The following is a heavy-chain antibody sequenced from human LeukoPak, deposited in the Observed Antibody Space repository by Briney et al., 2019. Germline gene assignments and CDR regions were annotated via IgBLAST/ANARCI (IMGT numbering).Heavy chain of an antibody. CDR1: GYTFTTYG. Sequence: ASVKVSCKASGYTFTTYGVSWVRQAPGQGLEWLGWISAYNGNTNYAQKFQGRVTMTTDTSTSTAYMELRSLRSDDTAVYYCARDHQLPMYFDYWGQGTLVTVSS. V-gene: IGHV1-18*01. CDR3: ARDHQLPMYFDY. D-gene: IGHD2-2*01. J-gene: IGHJ4*02. CDR2: ISAYNGNT.